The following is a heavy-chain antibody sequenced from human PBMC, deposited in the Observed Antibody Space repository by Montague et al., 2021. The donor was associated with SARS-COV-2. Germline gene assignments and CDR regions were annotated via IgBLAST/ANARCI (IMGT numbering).Heavy chain of an antibody. J-gene: IGHJ4*03. CDR1: GFTFSSYA. CDR2: ISGSFGST. V-gene: IGHV3-23*01. D-gene: IGHD5-18*01. Sequence: SLRLSCAASGFTFSSYAMSLVRQAPGKGLEWVSAISGSFGSTYDXDSXKGLFTISRDNSKNTLYLQMNSLRADDTAVSYCAKASWIQLWFRTPYFDYWGQGTTVTVSS. CDR3: AKASWIQLWFRTPYFDY.